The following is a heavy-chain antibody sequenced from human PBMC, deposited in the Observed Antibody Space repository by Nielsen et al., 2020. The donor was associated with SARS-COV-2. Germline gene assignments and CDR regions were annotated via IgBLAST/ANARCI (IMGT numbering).Heavy chain of an antibody. D-gene: IGHD4-11*01. V-gene: IGHV4-31*03. Sequence: SETLSLTCTVSGGSISSGGYYWSWIRQHPGKALEWIGYIYYSGSTYYNPSLKSRVTISVDASKNQFSLKLSSVTAADAAVYYCARDYTDNYYGMDVWGQGTTVTVSS. CDR1: GGSISSGGYY. CDR2: IYYSGST. J-gene: IGHJ6*02. CDR3: ARDYTDNYYGMDV.